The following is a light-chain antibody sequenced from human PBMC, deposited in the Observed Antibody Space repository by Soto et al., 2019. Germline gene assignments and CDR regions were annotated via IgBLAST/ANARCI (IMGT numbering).Light chain of an antibody. CDR2: GAS. Sequence: EIVLTQSPATLSVSLGDSATLSCRAGQSVSLSLAWYQMRPGQPPRLLIYGASTRATDIPARFRGSRSGAEFTLTINSLQSEDFAVYYCQPYNNWPLTFGGGTKVDIK. CDR3: QPYNNWPLT. J-gene: IGKJ4*01. CDR1: QSVSLS. V-gene: IGKV3-15*01.